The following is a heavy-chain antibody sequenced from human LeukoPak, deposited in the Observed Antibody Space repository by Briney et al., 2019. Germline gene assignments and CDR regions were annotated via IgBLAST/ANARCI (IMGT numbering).Heavy chain of an antibody. D-gene: IGHD2-2*01. CDR3: ARDSLGYCSSTSCSYGVY. V-gene: IGHV1-18*01. CDR1: GYTFTSYG. J-gene: IGHJ4*02. CDR2: ISAYNSNT. Sequence: ASVKVSCKASGYTFTSYGISWVRQAPGQGLEWMGWISAYNSNTNYAQKLQGRVTMTTDTSTSTAYMELRSLRSDDTAVYYCARDSLGYCSSTSCSYGVYWGQGTLVTVSS.